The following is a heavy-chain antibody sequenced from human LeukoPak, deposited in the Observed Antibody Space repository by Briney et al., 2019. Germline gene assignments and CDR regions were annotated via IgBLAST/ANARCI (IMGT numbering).Heavy chain of an antibody. V-gene: IGHV3-30*02. CDR2: IRYDGSDE. J-gene: IGHJ4*02. Sequence: GGSLRLSCAASGFTFSSYGMHWVRQAPGKGLEWVAFIRYDGSDENYADSVKGRFTISRDNSKNTLYLQMNGLRAEDTALYYCAKDRLPVQRGIDYWGQGTLVTVSS. D-gene: IGHD3-16*01. CDR3: AKDRLPVQRGIDY. CDR1: GFTFSSYG.